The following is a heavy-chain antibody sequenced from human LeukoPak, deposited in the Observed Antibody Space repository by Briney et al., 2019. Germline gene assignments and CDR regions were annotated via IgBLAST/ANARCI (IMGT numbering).Heavy chain of an antibody. CDR1: GFTFSSYA. CDR2: ISGSGGST. D-gene: IGHD3-10*01. CDR3: ARGRFYYGSGSYSRSYNWFDP. Sequence: GGSLRLSCAASGFTFSSYAMSWVRQAPGKGLEWVSAISGSGGSTYYADSVKGRFTISRDNSKNTLYLQMNSLRAEDTAVYYCARGRFYYGSGSYSRSYNWFDPWGQGTLVTVSS. V-gene: IGHV3-23*01. J-gene: IGHJ5*02.